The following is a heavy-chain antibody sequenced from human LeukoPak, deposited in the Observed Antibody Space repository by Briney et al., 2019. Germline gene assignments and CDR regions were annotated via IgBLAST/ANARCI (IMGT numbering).Heavy chain of an antibody. Sequence: KPGGSLRLSCAVSGFTFSDYYMSWIRQAPGKGLEWVSYISGSSSNPNYADSVKGRFTISRDNAKNSLYLRMNSLRAEDTAAYYCARWGSGNYRSTKSWFDPWGQGTLVTVSS. CDR3: ARWGSGNYRSTKSWFDP. CDR1: GFTFSDYY. CDR2: ISGSSSNP. V-gene: IGHV3-11*06. D-gene: IGHD3-10*01. J-gene: IGHJ5*02.